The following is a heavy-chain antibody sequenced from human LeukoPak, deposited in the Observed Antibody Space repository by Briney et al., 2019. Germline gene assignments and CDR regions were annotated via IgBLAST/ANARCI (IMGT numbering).Heavy chain of an antibody. D-gene: IGHD3-10*02. CDR1: GYTFTSYY. J-gene: IGHJ4*02. Sequence: ASVKVSCKASGYTFTSYYMHWVRQAPGQGLEWMGIINPSGGSTSYAQKFQGRVTMTRDTSTSTVYMELSSLRSEDTAVYYCARVMPGRDLHVRGTVGDYWGQGTLVTVSS. V-gene: IGHV1-46*01. CDR2: INPSGGST. CDR3: ARVMPGRDLHVRGTVGDY.